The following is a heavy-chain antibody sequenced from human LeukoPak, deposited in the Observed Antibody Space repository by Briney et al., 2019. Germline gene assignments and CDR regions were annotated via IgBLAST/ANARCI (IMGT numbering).Heavy chain of an antibody. D-gene: IGHD3-10*01. Sequence: SETLSLTCTVSGGSISSYYWSWIRQPPGKGLEWIGYIYYSGSTNYNPSLKSRVTISVDTSKNQFSLKLSSVTAADTAVYYCARDLGYYYGSGSYYPIGYWGQGTLVTVSS. CDR1: GGSISSYY. CDR2: IYYSGST. J-gene: IGHJ4*02. CDR3: ARDLGYYYGSGSYYPIGY. V-gene: IGHV4-59*01.